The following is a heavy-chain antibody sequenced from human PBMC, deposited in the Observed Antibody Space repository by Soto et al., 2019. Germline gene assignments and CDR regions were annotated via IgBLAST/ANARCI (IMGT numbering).Heavy chain of an antibody. V-gene: IGHV1-18*01. CDR3: ATTPFNMASAGSYYFDS. Sequence: QVQLVQSGAEVRKPGASVKVSCKASGYIFAHYGIGWVRQAPGQGLEWMGWINVYNGKTNYAQNFRGRVTMTTDTSTGTASMDLRSLTYDDTAVYFCATTPFNMASAGSYYFDSWGQGILVTVSS. J-gene: IGHJ4*02. CDR1: GYIFAHYG. CDR2: INVYNGKT. D-gene: IGHD6-13*01.